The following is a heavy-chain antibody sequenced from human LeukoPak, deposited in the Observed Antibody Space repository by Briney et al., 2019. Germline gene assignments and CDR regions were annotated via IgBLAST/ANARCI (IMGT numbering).Heavy chain of an antibody. J-gene: IGHJ6*02. CDR1: GDSVSSNSAA. CDR2: TYYRSKWYN. D-gene: IGHD2-15*01. CDR3: ARANCSGGSCYVYYYYGMDV. Sequence: SQTLSLTCAISGDSVSSNSAAWNWIRQSPSSGLEWLGRTYYRSKWYNDYAVSVKSRITINPDTSKNQFSLQLNSVTPEDTAVYYCARANCSGGSCYVYYYYGMDVWGQGTTVTVSS. V-gene: IGHV6-1*01.